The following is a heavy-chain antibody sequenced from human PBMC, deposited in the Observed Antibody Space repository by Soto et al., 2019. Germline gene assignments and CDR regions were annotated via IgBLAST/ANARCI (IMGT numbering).Heavy chain of an antibody. D-gene: IGHD6-19*01. J-gene: IGHJ4*02. CDR2: IYYSGST. Sequence: SETLSLTCTVSGGSVSSGSYYWSWIRQPPGKGLEWIGYIYYSGSTNYNPSLKSRVTISVDTSKNQFSLKLSSVTAADTAVYYCARGSLIAVALDYWGQGTLVTVSS. V-gene: IGHV4-61*01. CDR1: GGSVSSGSYY. CDR3: ARGSLIAVALDY.